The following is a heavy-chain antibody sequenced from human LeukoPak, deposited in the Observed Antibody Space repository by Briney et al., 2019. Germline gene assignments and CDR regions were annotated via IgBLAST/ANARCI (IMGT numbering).Heavy chain of an antibody. V-gene: IGHV3-30*03. CDR2: ISYDGSNK. CDR1: GFTFSSYG. J-gene: IGHJ4*02. CDR3: ASRYYYDSSGKFDY. D-gene: IGHD3-22*01. Sequence: GGSLRLSCAASGFTFSSYGMHWVRQAPGKGLEWVAVISYDGSNKYYADSVKGRFTISRDNSKNTLYLQMNSLRAEDTAVYYCASRYYYDSSGKFDYWGQGTLVTVSS.